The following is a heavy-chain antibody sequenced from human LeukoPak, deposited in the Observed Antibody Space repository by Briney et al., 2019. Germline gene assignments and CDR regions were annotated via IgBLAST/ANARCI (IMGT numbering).Heavy chain of an antibody. Sequence: ASVKVSCKASGYTFTSYGISWVRQAPGQGLEWMGWISAYNGNTNYAQKLQGRVTMTTDTSTSTAYMELRSLRSDDTAVYYCARGVPAGLYGSGSYYSGWFDPWGQGTLVTVSS. CDR2: ISAYNGNT. V-gene: IGHV1-18*01. D-gene: IGHD3-10*01. CDR1: GYTFTSYG. J-gene: IGHJ5*02. CDR3: ARGVPAGLYGSGSYYSGWFDP.